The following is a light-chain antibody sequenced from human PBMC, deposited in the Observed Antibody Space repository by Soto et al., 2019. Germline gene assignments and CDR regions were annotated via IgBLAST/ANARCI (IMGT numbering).Light chain of an antibody. CDR2: QVT. Sequence: QSALTQPASVSGSPGQSITISCTVTSSDLAIYNYVSWYQQQPGKAPKLMIYQVTNRPSGVSNRFSGSRSGNTASLTISGLQAEDEADYYCSSYTDSSNYVFGTGTKVNV. CDR1: SSDLAIYNY. J-gene: IGLJ1*01. V-gene: IGLV2-14*01. CDR3: SSYTDSSNYV.